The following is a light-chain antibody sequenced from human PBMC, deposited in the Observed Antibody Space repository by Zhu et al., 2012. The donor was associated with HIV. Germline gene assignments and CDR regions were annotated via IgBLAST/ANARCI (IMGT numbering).Light chain of an antibody. V-gene: IGKV1-39*01. J-gene: IGKJ2*01. CDR2: GTS. Sequence: DIQMTQSPSSLSVFVGDGVTITCRASQTVGQYLHWYQQKSGKAPNLLIYGTSTLQTGVPSRFSGDGFGTDFTLTISSLQPEDFATYYCLQSYTTPYTFGQGTNLEIK. CDR3: LQSYTTPYT. CDR1: QTVGQY.